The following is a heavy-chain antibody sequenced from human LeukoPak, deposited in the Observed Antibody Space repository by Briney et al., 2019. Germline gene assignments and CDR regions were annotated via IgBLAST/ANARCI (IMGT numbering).Heavy chain of an antibody. CDR3: ARDPPAYPCTTTRCYPEVDY. CDR1: GYTFSGNF. D-gene: IGHD2-2*01. CDR2: INPNTGGT. V-gene: IGHV1-2*02. Sequence: ASVKVSCKASGYTFSGNFIHWARQAPGLGLEWMGWINPNTGGTNSTEKFQGRVTLTRDTSLTTAYMELTSLRSDDTAVYYCARDPPAYPCTTTRCYPEVDYWGQGTLVTVSS. J-gene: IGHJ4*02.